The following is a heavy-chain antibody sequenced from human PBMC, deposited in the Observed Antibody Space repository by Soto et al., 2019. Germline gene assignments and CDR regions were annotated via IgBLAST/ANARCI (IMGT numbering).Heavy chain of an antibody. CDR1: GGSISSGGYY. CDR2: IYYSGST. V-gene: IGHV4-31*03. J-gene: IGHJ5*02. D-gene: IGHD3-22*01. Sequence: QVQLQESGPGLVKPSQTLSLTCTVSGGSISSGGYYWSWIRQHPGKGLEWIGYIYYSGSTYYNPSLKSRVTISVDTSKNQFSLKLSSVTAADTAVYYCARDYYDSSGYYYVIDPWGQGTLFTVSS. CDR3: ARDYYDSSGYYYVIDP.